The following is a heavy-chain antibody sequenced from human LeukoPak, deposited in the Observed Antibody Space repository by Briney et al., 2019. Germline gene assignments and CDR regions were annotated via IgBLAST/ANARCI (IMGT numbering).Heavy chain of an antibody. J-gene: IGHJ4*02. V-gene: IGHV3-53*01. CDR3: ARDGDYYGSGQIH. CDR2: IYSGGST. CDR1: GFTVSSNY. Sequence: PVGSLRLSCAASGFTVSSNYMSWVRQAPGKGLEWFSVIYSGGSTYYADSVKGRFTISRDNSKNTLYLQMNSLRAEDTAVYYCARDGDYYGSGQIHWGQGTLVTVSS. D-gene: IGHD3-10*01.